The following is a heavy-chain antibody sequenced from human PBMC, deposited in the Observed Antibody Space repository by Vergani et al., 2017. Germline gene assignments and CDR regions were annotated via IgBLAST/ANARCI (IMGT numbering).Heavy chain of an antibody. Sequence: QVQLVQSGAEVKKPGASVKVSCMASGYTFTTYAMHWVRQAPGQRLEWMGWINAGNGNTKYSQKFQDRVAITRDTSASTAYMELSSLRSEDTAVYYCAGEGYSAYSGLYYGMDVWGQGTTVTVSS. CDR1: GYTFTTYA. V-gene: IGHV1-3*01. D-gene: IGHD5-12*01. CDR3: AGEGYSAYSGLYYGMDV. CDR2: INAGNGNT. J-gene: IGHJ6*02.